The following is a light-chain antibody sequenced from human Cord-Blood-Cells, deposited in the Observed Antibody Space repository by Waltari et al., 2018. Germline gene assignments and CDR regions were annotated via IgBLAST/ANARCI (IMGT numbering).Light chain of an antibody. V-gene: IGLV1-47*01. J-gene: IGLJ3*02. CDR1: SSNIGSNY. CDR3: AAWDDSLSGWV. CDR2: RNK. Sequence: QSVLTQPPSASGTPGQRVTISCSGSSSNIGSNYVYWYQQHPGTAPKLLISRNKTRLAGVPDRFSGSKSGTSASLAISGLRSEDEADYYGAAWDDSLSGWVFGGGTKLTVL.